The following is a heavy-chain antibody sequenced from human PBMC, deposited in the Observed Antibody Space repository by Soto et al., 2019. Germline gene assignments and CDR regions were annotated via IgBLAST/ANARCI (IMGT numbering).Heavy chain of an antibody. CDR1: GYTFTNYG. J-gene: IGHJ4*02. CDR2: ISTYNGNT. D-gene: IGHD3-3*01. Sequence: QVQLVQSGAEVKKPGASVKVSCKASGYTFTNYGISWVRQAPGQGLEWMGWISTYNGNTNYAQKLQGRVTMTTDTSTNIAYMELRSLRSDDTAVYYCARVDVTIFGVVIMPFDYWGQGTRVTVSS. CDR3: ARVDVTIFGVVIMPFDY. V-gene: IGHV1-18*01.